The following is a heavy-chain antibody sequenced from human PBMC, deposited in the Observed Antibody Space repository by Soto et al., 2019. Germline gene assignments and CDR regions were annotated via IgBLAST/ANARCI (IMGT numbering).Heavy chain of an antibody. D-gene: IGHD1-26*01. Sequence: QVQLMQSGAEVKKPGASVKVSCKASGYSFTTYALHWVRQAPGQRLEWMGWINADNGKTFYSQKFQGRISITSDTSASTGYMELSSLRSEDTAVYYCARLFIGIVGGTMVTYYFDSWGQGTLVTVSS. CDR1: GYSFTTYA. CDR3: ARLFIGIVGGTMVTYYFDS. CDR2: INADNGKT. J-gene: IGHJ4*02. V-gene: IGHV1-3*01.